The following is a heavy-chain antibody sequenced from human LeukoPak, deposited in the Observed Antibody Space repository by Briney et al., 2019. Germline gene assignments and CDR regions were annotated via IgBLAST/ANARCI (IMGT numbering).Heavy chain of an antibody. Sequence: GGSLRLSCAASGFTFSSYGMHWVRQAPGKGLEWVAVIWYDGSNKYYADSVKGRFTISRDNSKNTLYLQMNSLRAEDTAVYYCARDAYCGGDCYSEFDYWGQGTLVTVSS. V-gene: IGHV3-33*01. D-gene: IGHD2-21*02. CDR2: IWYDGSNK. CDR1: GFTFSSYG. J-gene: IGHJ4*02. CDR3: ARDAYCGGDCYSEFDY.